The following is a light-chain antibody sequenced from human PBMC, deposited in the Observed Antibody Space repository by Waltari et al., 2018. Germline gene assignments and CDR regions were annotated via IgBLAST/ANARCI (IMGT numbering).Light chain of an antibody. CDR3: QAWDSGVV. V-gene: IGLV3-1*01. CDR2: QDS. J-gene: IGLJ2*01. Sequence: SYELTQPPSVSVSPGPTASITCSGDKWGENYACWYQQKPGQSPVLVIYQDSKRPSGIPERFSGSNSGNTATLTISGTQAMDEADYYCQAWDSGVVFGGGTKLTVL. CDR1: KWGENY.